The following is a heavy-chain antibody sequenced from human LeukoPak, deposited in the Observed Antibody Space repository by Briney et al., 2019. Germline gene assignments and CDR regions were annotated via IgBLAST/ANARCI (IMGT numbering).Heavy chain of an antibody. Sequence: SETLSLTCAVSGYSISSGYYWGWIRQPPGQGLECIGSIYHSGSTYYNPSLKSRVTISVDTSKNQFSLKLSSVTAADTAVYYRASRDIVVVPAAIRTPHFDYWGQGTLVTVSS. D-gene: IGHD2-2*02. V-gene: IGHV4-38-2*01. CDR3: ASRDIVVVPAAIRTPHFDY. J-gene: IGHJ4*02. CDR2: IYHSGST. CDR1: GYSISSGYY.